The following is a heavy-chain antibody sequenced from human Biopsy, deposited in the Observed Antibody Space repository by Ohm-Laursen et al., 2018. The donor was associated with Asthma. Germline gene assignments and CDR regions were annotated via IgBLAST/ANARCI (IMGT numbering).Heavy chain of an antibody. CDR2: IMPIFGTP. CDR1: GGTFSSDA. V-gene: IGHV1-69*13. CDR3: ARGYSGSDRIVYYYSGLEV. Sequence: SVKVSCKASGGTFSSDAISWVRQAPGQGLEWMGGIMPIFGTPNYAQKFQHRLTITADDSTTTVYMELSSLSSEDTAVYYCARGYSGSDRIVYYYSGLEVWGQGTTVTVSS. J-gene: IGHJ6*02. D-gene: IGHD5-12*01.